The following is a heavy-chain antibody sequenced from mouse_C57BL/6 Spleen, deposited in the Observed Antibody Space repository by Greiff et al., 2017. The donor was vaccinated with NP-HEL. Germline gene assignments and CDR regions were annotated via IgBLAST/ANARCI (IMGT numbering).Heavy chain of an antibody. D-gene: IGHD1-1*01. V-gene: IGHV1-62-2*01. CDR2: FYPGSGSI. CDR3: ARHEGVMTTVVAPGPMDY. Sequence: QVQLQQSGAELVKPGASVKLSCKASGYTFTEYTIHWVKQRSGQGLEWIGWFYPGSGSIKYNEKFKDTATLTADKSSSTVYMELSRLTSEDSAVYFCARHEGVMTTVVAPGPMDYWGQGTSVTVSS. CDR1: GYTFTEYT. J-gene: IGHJ4*01.